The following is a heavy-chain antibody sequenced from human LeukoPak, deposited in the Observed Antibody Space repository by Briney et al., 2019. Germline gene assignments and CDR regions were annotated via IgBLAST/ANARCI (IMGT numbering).Heavy chain of an antibody. D-gene: IGHD6-13*01. J-gene: IGHJ4*02. CDR1: GFTFSSYW. V-gene: IGHV3-7*01. CDR2: IKQDGSEK. CDR3: ARVTIAAAQYYFDY. Sequence: GGSLRLSCAASGFTFSSYWMSWVRQAPGKGLEWVANIKQDGSEKYYVDSVKGRFTISRDNAKNSLYLQMNSLRAEDTVVYYCARVTIAAAQYYFDYWGQGTLVTVSS.